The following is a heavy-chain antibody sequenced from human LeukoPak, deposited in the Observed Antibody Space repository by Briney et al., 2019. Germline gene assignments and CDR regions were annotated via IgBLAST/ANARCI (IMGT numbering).Heavy chain of an antibody. CDR3: ARAMGYFDY. J-gene: IGHJ4*02. CDR2: IWYDGSNK. D-gene: IGHD5-24*01. CDR1: GFTFSSYA. V-gene: IGHV3-33*08. Sequence: PGRSLRLSCAASGFTFSSYAMHWVRQAPGKGLEWVAVIWYDGSNKYYADSVKGRFTISRDNSKNTLYLQMNSLRAEDTAVYYCARAMGYFDYWGQGTLVTVSS.